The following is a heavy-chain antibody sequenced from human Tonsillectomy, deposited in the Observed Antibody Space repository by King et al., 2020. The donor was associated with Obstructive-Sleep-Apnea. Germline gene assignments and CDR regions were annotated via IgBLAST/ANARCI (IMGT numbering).Heavy chain of an antibody. Sequence: QLVQSGAEVKKPGASVKVSCKAAGYTFTDYYIHWVRQAPGQGLEWMGWINPNSGGTHYAQKFQGWVTMTRDTSINTAYMDLSRLTFDDTAVYYCARELSGRWYAKGLDVWGQGTTVTVSS. CDR2: INPNSGGT. J-gene: IGHJ6*02. CDR1: GYTFTDYY. D-gene: IGHD2-15*01. V-gene: IGHV1-2*04. CDR3: ARELSGRWYAKGLDV.